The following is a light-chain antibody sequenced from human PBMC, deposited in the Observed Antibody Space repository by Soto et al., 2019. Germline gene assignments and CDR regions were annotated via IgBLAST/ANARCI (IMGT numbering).Light chain of an antibody. V-gene: IGKV3-11*01. J-gene: IGKJ4*01. CDR2: DAS. Sequence: EIVLTQSPATLSLSPGARAPLSCRASQSVSSYLAWYQQNPGRAPRLLIYDASNRATGIPARFSGSGSGTDFTLTISSLEPEDFAVYYCQQRNNWPPVTFGGGTKVDIK. CDR3: QQRNNWPPVT. CDR1: QSVSSY.